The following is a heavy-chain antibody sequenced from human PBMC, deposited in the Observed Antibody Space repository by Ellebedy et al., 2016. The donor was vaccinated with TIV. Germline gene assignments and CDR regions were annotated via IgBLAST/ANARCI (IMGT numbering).Heavy chain of an antibody. Sequence: ASVKVSXKVSRYTLTELSMHWVRQAPGKGLEWMGGFDPEDGETIYAQKFQGRVTMTEDTSTDTAYMELSSLRSEDTAVYYCATLMITFGGVIVNPYFDYWGQGTLVTVSS. V-gene: IGHV1-24*01. CDR1: RYTLTELS. D-gene: IGHD3-16*02. CDR2: FDPEDGET. CDR3: ATLMITFGGVIVNPYFDY. J-gene: IGHJ4*02.